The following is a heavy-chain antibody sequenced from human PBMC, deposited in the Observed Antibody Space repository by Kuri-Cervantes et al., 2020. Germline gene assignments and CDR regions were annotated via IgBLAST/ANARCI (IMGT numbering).Heavy chain of an antibody. CDR2: IGARGSRS. CDR3: VKYGYGSGRRDAFDM. Sequence: GGSLRLSCAASGFTVSSYAMSWVRQSPGKGLEWISGIGARGSRSFYADSVKGRFTISRDNARTSLYLQMNSLRTEDTALYYCVKYGYGSGRRDAFDMWGQGTMVTVSS. CDR1: GFTVSSYA. V-gene: IGHV3-23*01. D-gene: IGHD3-10*01. J-gene: IGHJ3*02.